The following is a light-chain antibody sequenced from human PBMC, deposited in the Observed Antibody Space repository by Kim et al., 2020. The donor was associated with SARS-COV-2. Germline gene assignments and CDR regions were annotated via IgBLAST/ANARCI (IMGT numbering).Light chain of an antibody. CDR1: SSDVGGYNY. Sequence: PGQSITISCTGTSSDVGGYNYVSWYQQHPGKAPKLMIYDVSNRPSGVSNRFSGSKSGNTASLTISGLQAEDEADYYCSSYTSSSTWVFGGGTKLTVL. CDR3: SSYTSSSTWV. V-gene: IGLV2-14*03. J-gene: IGLJ3*02. CDR2: DVS.